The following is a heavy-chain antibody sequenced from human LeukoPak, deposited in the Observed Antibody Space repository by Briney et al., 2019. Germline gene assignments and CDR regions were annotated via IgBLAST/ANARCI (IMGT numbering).Heavy chain of an antibody. CDR1: GFTFSSYW. V-gene: IGHV3-74*01. J-gene: IGHJ4*02. D-gene: IGHD6-19*01. CDR2: INSDGSST. Sequence: PGGSLRLSCAASGFTFSSYWMHWVRQAPGKGLVWVSRINSDGSSTSYADSVKGRFTISRDNAKNTLYLQMNSLRAEDTAVYYCARMSSGWGKLGLDYWGQGTLVTLSS. CDR3: ARMSSGWGKLGLDY.